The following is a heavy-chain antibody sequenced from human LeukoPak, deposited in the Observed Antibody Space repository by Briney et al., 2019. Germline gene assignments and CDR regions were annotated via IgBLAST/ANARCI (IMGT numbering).Heavy chain of an antibody. CDR3: ATRSTGVAATFDS. Sequence: SETLSLTCTVSGGSMSGYYWSWIRQPPGKGLEWVGYIYYSGNSNYNPSLKSRVTISADTSKNEFSLKLSSVTAADTAVYYCATRSTGVAATFDSWGQGALVTVSS. CDR1: GGSMSGYY. D-gene: IGHD2-15*01. CDR2: IYYSGNS. J-gene: IGHJ4*02. V-gene: IGHV4-59*01.